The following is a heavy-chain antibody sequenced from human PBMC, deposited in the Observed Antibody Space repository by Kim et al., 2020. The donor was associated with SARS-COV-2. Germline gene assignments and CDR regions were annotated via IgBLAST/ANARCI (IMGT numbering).Heavy chain of an antibody. J-gene: IGHJ4*02. V-gene: IGHV3-30*18. D-gene: IGHD4-17*01. CDR3: VKRHRDYMYFDQ. CDR1: GLNLNVFG. Sequence: GGYLRLSCVASGLNLNVFGMHWVRQAPGKGLEWVAVISYDGANKNYPDSVKGRFIISRDDSKHTVYLQMNNLRPEDTAVYYCVKRHRDYMYFDQWGQGTLVSVSS. CDR2: ISYDGANK.